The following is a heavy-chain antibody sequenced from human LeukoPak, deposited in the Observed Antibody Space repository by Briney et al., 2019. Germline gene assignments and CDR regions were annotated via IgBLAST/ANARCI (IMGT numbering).Heavy chain of an antibody. V-gene: IGHV3-30*03. CDR2: ISYAGSNK. J-gene: IGHJ3*02. Sequence: GGSLRLSCAASGFTFSSYGMHWVRQAPGKGLEWVAVISYAGSNKYYADSVKGRFTISRDNSKNTLYLQMNSLRAEDTAVYYCARDTHDYGDYGAFDIWGQGTMVTVSS. CDR1: GFTFSSYG. D-gene: IGHD4-17*01. CDR3: ARDTHDYGDYGAFDI.